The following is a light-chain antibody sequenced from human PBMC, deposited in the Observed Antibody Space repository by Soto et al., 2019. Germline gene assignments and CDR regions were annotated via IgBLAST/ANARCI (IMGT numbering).Light chain of an antibody. Sequence: EIVLTQSPGTLSLSPGERATLSCRASQSVSSSYLAWYQQKPGQAPGLLIYGASSRATGIPDRFSGSGSGTDFTLTISRLEPEDFAVYYCQQYNNWPPLTFGGGTKVDIK. CDR3: QQYNNWPPLT. CDR1: QSVSSSY. CDR2: GAS. J-gene: IGKJ4*01. V-gene: IGKV3-20*01.